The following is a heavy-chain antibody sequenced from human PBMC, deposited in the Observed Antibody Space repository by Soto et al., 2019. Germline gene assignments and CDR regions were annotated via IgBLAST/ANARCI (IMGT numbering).Heavy chain of an antibody. CDR3: ARGGHIAVVTDSFDY. J-gene: IGHJ4*02. D-gene: IGHD2-21*02. Sequence: ASVKVSCKPSGYTLNTYYLHWVRQAPGQGLEWMGIIHPSGGGSTYAQKFLGRVTRTRDTSTSTVFMELSSLRSADTAVYYCARGGHIAVVTDSFDYWGQGTLVTVSS. V-gene: IGHV1-46*02. CDR1: GYTLNTYY. CDR2: IHPSGGGS.